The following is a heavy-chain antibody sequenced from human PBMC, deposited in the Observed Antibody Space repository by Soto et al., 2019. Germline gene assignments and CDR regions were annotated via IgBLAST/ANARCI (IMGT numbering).Heavy chain of an antibody. V-gene: IGHV4-59*01. D-gene: IGHD2-21*01. CDR3: AHFSDLEWFDP. J-gene: IGHJ5*02. CDR1: GGSISRYF. Sequence: QVQLQESGPGLVKPSETLSLTCTVSGGSISRYFWSWIRQSPGKGLEWIGYIFYTGSTTYNPSLNSRVTISIDTSKNRFSLKLSALTAAYTAVYYCAHFSDLEWFDPWGQGTLVTVSS. CDR2: IFYTGST.